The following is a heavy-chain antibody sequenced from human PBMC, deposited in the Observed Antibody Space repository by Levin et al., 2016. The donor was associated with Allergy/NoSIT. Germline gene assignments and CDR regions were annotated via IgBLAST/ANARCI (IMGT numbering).Heavy chain of an antibody. J-gene: IGHJ5*02. V-gene: IGHV5-51*01. Sequence: VRQMPGKGLEWMGIIYPGDSNTRYSPSFQGQVTISADKSISTAYLEWSSLKASDTAMYYCARHLEDLAYYYGSGSHYNRNWVDPWGQGTLVTVSS. CDR3: ARHLEDLAYYYGSGSHYNRNWVDP. D-gene: IGHD3-10*01. CDR2: IYPGDSNT.